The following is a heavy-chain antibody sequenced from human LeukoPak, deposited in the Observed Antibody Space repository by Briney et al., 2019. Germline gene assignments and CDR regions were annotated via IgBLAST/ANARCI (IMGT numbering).Heavy chain of an antibody. Sequence: GGSLRLSCAASGFTFSSYAMSWVRQAPGKGLEWVSAFSGSGGGTYYGDSVKGRFTISRDNSKNTLYLQMNNLRAEDTALYYCAKDSSGWAFDYWGQGTLVTVSS. V-gene: IGHV3-23*01. J-gene: IGHJ4*02. CDR3: AKDSSGWAFDY. CDR1: GFTFSSYA. CDR2: FSGSGGGT. D-gene: IGHD6-19*01.